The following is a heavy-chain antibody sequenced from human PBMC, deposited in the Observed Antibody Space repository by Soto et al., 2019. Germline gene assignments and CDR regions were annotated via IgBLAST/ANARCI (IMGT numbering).Heavy chain of an antibody. V-gene: IGHV3-23*01. CDR1: GFTFSNYA. Sequence: EVQVLESGGGLVRPGGSLRLSCAASGFTFSNYAMSWVRRPPGKGLEWVSGIGQSHTNTFYAYSVKGRFTTPRYSTKNTAYLQTNRLRAAATAVYYCAKIPWYTIGPSAQGTLVTVSS. CDR2: IGQSHTNT. D-gene: IGHD6-19*01. J-gene: IGHJ5*02. CDR3: AKIPWYTIGP.